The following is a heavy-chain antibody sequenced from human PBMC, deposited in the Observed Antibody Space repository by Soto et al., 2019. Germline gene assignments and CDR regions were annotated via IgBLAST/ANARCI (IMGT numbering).Heavy chain of an antibody. V-gene: IGHV4-61*08. CDR1: GGSISSGGYY. Sequence: SETLSLTCTVSGGSISSGGYYWTWIRQPPGKGLDWIAYIYYSGSANYNPSLKSRVTISIDTSKNQFSLNLSSMTSADTAVDYCARGPIGTTSEGVTAAPNCFDPCGQGTLVTVS. J-gene: IGHJ5*02. CDR3: ARGPIGTTSEGVTAAPNCFDP. D-gene: IGHD3-16*01. CDR2: IYYSGSA.